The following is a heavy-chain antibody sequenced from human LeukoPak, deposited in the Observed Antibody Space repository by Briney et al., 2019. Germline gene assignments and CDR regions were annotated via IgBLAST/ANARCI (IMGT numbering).Heavy chain of an antibody. CDR3: AREAGVREWLRFHCYFDY. V-gene: IGHV4-34*01. Sequence: SETLSLTCAVDGGSFSGYYWSWIRQPPGKGVEGIGEINHSGSTNYNPSLKSRVTISVDTSKNQFSLKLSSVTAADTAVYYCAREAGVREWLRFHCYFDYWGQGTLVTVSS. CDR2: INHSGST. D-gene: IGHD5-12*01. J-gene: IGHJ4*02. CDR1: GGSFSGYY.